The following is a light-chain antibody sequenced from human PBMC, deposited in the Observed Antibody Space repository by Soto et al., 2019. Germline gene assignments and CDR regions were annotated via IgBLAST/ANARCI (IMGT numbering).Light chain of an antibody. Sequence: QSVLTQPASASGSPGQSITISCTGTSSDIGAYNYVSWYQPHPGEAPKLMIYDVTNRPSGVSNRFSGSKSGNTASLTISGLQTEDEAVYYCSSYTSSSTILFGGGTKLTVL. V-gene: IGLV2-14*03. CDR1: SSDIGAYNY. CDR2: DVT. J-gene: IGLJ2*01. CDR3: SSYTSSSTIL.